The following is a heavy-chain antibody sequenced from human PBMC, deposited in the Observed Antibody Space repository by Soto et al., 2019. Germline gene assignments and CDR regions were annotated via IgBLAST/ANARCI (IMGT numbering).Heavy chain of an antibody. Sequence: PGGSLRLSCAASGFTFSNVWLSWVRQGPGKGLEWLGRIKSRTENETTDYASPARGRFIISRDDSKNMLYLQLNSLKSEDTGVYYCVTVVPLYNFDFWGQGTLVTVSS. CDR2: IKSRTENETT. CDR3: VTVVPLYNFDF. CDR1: GFTFSNVW. D-gene: IGHD1-1*01. V-gene: IGHV3-15*01. J-gene: IGHJ4*02.